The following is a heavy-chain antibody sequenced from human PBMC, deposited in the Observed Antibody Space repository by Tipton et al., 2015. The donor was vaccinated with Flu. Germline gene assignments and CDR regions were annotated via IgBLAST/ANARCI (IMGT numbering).Heavy chain of an antibody. Sequence: GSLRLSCAASGFTFSSYSINWVRQAPGKGLEWVSYISSTGTTISYADSVKGRFTISRDNAKNSLYLQMNSLRAEDTAVYYCASLTGDDYWGQGTLVTVSS. CDR2: ISSTGTTI. J-gene: IGHJ4*02. V-gene: IGHV3-48*04. CDR1: GFTFSSYS. D-gene: IGHD7-27*01. CDR3: ASLTGDDY.